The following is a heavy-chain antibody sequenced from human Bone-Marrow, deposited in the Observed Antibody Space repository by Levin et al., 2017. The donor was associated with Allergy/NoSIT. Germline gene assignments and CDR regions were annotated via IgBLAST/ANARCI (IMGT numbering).Heavy chain of an antibody. Sequence: ASVKVSCKASGYTFTSYGISWVRQAPGQGLEWMGWISAYNGNTNYAQKLQGRVTMTTDTSTSTAYMELRSLRSDDTAVYYCARDSRFYGDDDAFDIWGQGTMVTVSS. CDR2: ISAYNGNT. D-gene: IGHD4-17*01. V-gene: IGHV1-18*01. CDR1: GYTFTSYG. J-gene: IGHJ3*02. CDR3: ARDSRFYGDDDAFDI.